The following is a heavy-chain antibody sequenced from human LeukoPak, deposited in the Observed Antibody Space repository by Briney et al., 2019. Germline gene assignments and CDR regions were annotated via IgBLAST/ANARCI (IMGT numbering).Heavy chain of an antibody. J-gene: IGHJ6*02. CDR3: ARGVIAGLAARPYYYYYGMDV. D-gene: IGHD6-6*01. CDR1: GGSFSGYY. Sequence: PSETLSLTCAVYGGSFSGYYWSWIRQPPGKGLEWIGEINHSGSTNYNPSLKSRVTISVDTSKNQFSLKLSSVTAADTAVYYCARGVIAGLAARPYYYYYGMDVWGQGTTVTVSS. V-gene: IGHV4-34*01. CDR2: INHSGST.